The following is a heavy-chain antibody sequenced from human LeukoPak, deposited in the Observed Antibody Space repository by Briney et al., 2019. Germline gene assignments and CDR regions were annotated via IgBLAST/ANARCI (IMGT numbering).Heavy chain of an antibody. V-gene: IGHV3-7*01. D-gene: IGHD7-27*01. CDR2: IKTDGSQI. J-gene: IGHJ4*02. CDR3: ARDLNWETY. Sequence: GGSLRLSCAASGFTLSSYVVTWVRQAPGKGLEWVANIKTDGSQIYYVDSVKGRFTISRDNAKNSLYLQMNSLRAEDTAVYYCARDLNWETYWGQGTLVSVSS. CDR1: GFTLSSYV.